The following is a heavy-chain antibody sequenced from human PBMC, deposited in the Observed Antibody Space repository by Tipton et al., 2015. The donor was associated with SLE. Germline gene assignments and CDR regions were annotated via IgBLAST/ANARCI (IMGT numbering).Heavy chain of an antibody. CDR2: TYYRSKWYN. CDR3: ARLGPTGDLGDAFDI. V-gene: IGHV6-1*01. CDR1: GDSVPSNSAA. Sequence: LRLSCAISGDSVPSNSAAWNWIRQSPSRGLEWLGGTYYRSKWYNDYAVSVKSRITINPDTSKNQFSLQVNSVTPEDTAVYYCARLGPTGDLGDAFDIWGQGTMATVSS. D-gene: IGHD7-27*01. J-gene: IGHJ3*02.